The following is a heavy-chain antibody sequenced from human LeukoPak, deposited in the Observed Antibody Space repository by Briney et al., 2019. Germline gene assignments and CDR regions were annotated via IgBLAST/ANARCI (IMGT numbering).Heavy chain of an antibody. Sequence: GGSLRLSCAASGFTFSSYSMNWVRRAPGKGLEWVSYISSSSSTIYYADSVKGRFTISRDNAKNSLYLQMNSLRAEDTAVYYCARDQTVTTLNWFDPWGQGTLVTVSS. V-gene: IGHV3-48*01. J-gene: IGHJ5*02. CDR3: ARDQTVTTLNWFDP. D-gene: IGHD4-11*01. CDR1: GFTFSSYS. CDR2: ISSSSSTI.